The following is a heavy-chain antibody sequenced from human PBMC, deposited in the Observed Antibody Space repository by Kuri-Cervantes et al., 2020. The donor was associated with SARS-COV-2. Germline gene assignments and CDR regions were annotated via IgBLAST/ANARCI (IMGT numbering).Heavy chain of an antibody. J-gene: IGHJ2*01. Sequence: GGSLRLSCAASGFTFSSYSMNWVRQAPGKGLEWVSSISSSSSYIYYADSVKGRFTISRDNAKNSLYLQMNSLRAEDTAAYYCASGQGYCSGGSCYGSYWYFDLWGRGTLVTVSS. CDR3: ASGQGYCSGGSCYGSYWYFDL. V-gene: IGHV3-21*01. D-gene: IGHD2-15*01. CDR2: ISSSSSYI. CDR1: GFTFSSYS.